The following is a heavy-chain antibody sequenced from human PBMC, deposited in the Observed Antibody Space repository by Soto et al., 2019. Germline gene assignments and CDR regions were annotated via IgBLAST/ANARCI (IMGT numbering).Heavy chain of an antibody. J-gene: IGHJ6*02. Sequence: WGSMRLSCAASEFGLSSYAMHWVRQAPGKGLEWLAMISYDGSKKYYADSVKGRSTISRDNSKNTLYLVMNSLRIEDTAVYYCALSGSGSSYYYYYGMDVWGQGTTVTVSS. CDR1: EFGLSSYA. V-gene: IGHV3-30*04. CDR3: ALSGSGSSYYYYYGMDV. CDR2: ISYDGSKK. D-gene: IGHD3-10*01.